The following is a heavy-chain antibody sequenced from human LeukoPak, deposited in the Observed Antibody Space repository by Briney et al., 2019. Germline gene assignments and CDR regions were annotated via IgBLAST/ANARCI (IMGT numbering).Heavy chain of an antibody. V-gene: IGHV3-53*01. CDR1: GFTFSYYW. CDR2: IYSGGST. Sequence: GGSLRLSCAASGFTFSYYWMSWVRQAPGKGLEWVSVIYSGGSTYYADSVKGRFTISRDNSKNTLYLQMNSLRAEDTAVYYCAKDMYYYDSSGYYPDYWGQGTLVTVSS. CDR3: AKDMYYYDSSGYYPDY. D-gene: IGHD3-22*01. J-gene: IGHJ4*02.